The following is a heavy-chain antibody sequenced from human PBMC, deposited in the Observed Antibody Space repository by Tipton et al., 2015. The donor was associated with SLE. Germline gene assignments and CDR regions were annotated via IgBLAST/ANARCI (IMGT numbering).Heavy chain of an antibody. V-gene: IGHV3-30-3*01. Sequence: SLRLSCAASGFTFSSYAMHWVRQAPGKGLEWVAVISYDGSNKYYADSVKGRFTISRDNSKNTLYLQMNSLRAEDTAVYYCGSGSPPHYWGQGTLVTVSS. CDR3: GSGSPPHY. CDR2: ISYDGSNK. J-gene: IGHJ4*02. CDR1: GFTFSSYA. D-gene: IGHD3-10*01.